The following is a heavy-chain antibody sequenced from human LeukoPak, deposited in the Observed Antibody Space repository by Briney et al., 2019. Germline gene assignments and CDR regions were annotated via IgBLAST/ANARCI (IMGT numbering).Heavy chain of an antibody. J-gene: IGHJ1*01. CDR3: ARDHDCTNGVCSDQH. Sequence: SVKVSCKASGGTFSSYAISWVRQAPGQGLEWMGGIIPIFGTANYAQKFQGRVTITADESTSTAYMELSSLRSEDTAVYYCARDHDCTNGVCSDQHWGQGTLVTVSS. D-gene: IGHD2-8*01. CDR1: GGTFSSYA. V-gene: IGHV1-69*13. CDR2: IIPIFGTA.